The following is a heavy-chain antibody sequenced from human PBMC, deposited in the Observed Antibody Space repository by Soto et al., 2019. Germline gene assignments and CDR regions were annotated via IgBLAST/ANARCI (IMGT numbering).Heavy chain of an antibody. CDR2: ISYDGSNK. J-gene: IGHJ6*02. CDR1: GFTFSSHA. V-gene: IGHV3-30-3*01. Sequence: QVQLVESGGGVVQPGRSLRLSCAASGFTFSSHAMHWVRQAPGKGLEWVAVISYDGSNKYYADSVKGRFTISRDNSKNTLYLQMNSLRAEDTAVYYCARDRGRGTGTTGRVYYYYGMDVWGQGTTVTVSS. CDR3: ARDRGRGTGTTGRVYYYYGMDV. D-gene: IGHD1-7*01.